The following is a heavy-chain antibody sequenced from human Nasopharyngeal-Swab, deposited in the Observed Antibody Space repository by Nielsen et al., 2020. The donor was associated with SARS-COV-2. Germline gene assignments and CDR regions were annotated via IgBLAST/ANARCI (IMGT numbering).Heavy chain of an antibody. CDR3: ARDPGVSWPSNKYYYYYMDV. J-gene: IGHJ6*03. D-gene: IGHD6-13*01. V-gene: IGHV1-69*13. CDR1: VGTFSSYA. Sequence: SVKVSCKASVGTFSSYAISWVRQAPGQGLEWMGGIIPIFGTANYAQKFQGRVTITADESTSTAYMELSSLRSEDTAVYYCARDPGVSWPSNKYYYYYMDVWGKGTTVTVSS. CDR2: IIPIFGTA.